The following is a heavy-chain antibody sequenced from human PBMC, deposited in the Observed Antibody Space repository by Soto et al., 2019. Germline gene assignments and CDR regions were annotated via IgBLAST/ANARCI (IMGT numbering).Heavy chain of an antibody. CDR3: ARLRYFDWLPNWFDP. D-gene: IGHD3-9*01. J-gene: IGHJ5*02. V-gene: IGHV4-59*01. Sequence: SETLSLTCTVSGCSISSYYWSWIRQPPGKGLEWIGYIYYSGSTNYNPSLKSRVTISVDTSKNQFSLKLSSVTAADTAVYYCARLRYFDWLPNWFDPWGQGTLVTVSS. CDR2: IYYSGST. CDR1: GCSISSYY.